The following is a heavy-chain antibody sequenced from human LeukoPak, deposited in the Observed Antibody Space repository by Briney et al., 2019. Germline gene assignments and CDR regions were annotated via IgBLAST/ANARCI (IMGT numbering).Heavy chain of an antibody. Sequence: AGGSLTLSCAASGFTFSSYAMHWVRQAPGKGLEWVAVISYDGSNKYYADSVKGRFTISRDSSKNTLYLQMNSLRAEDTAVYYCAREPRHYSSGYYYVFDYWGQGTLVTVSS. CDR1: GFTFSSYA. D-gene: IGHD3-22*01. J-gene: IGHJ4*02. V-gene: IGHV3-30*01. CDR2: ISYDGSNK. CDR3: AREPRHYSSGYYYVFDY.